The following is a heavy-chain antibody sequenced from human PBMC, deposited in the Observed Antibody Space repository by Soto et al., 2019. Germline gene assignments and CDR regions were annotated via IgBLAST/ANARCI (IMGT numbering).Heavy chain of an antibody. D-gene: IGHD5-12*01. CDR3: AIERYSGYGFIDF. CDR1: GGSISSGGYS. CDR2: IYHSWST. J-gene: IGHJ4*02. V-gene: IGHV4-30-2*01. Sequence: SETLSLTCAVSGGSISSGGYSWSWIRQPPGKDLEWIGYIYHSWSTYYNPSLKSRVNISVDRAKNQFSQKLSSVSAADTAVFYCAIERYSGYGFIDFWGQGTLVTVSS.